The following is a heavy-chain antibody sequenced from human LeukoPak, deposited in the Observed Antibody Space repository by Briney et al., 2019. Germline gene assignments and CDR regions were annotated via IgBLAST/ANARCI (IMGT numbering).Heavy chain of an antibody. CDR3: ARGPTIVVVPAAINV. V-gene: IGHV3-21*01. CDR1: GFTFSTYS. Sequence: GGSLRLSCAASGFTFSTYSMTWVRQAPGKGLEWVSCISSRSNYIQYADSVKGRFTISRDNAKNSLYLQMNSLRAGDTAVYYCARGPTIVVVPAAINVWGQGTTVTVS. D-gene: IGHD2-2*01. J-gene: IGHJ6*02. CDR2: ISSRSNYI.